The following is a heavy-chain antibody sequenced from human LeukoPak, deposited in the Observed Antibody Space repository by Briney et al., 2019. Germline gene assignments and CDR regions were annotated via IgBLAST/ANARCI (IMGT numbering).Heavy chain of an antibody. CDR2: IYYSGST. D-gene: IGHD4-17*01. CDR1: GGSISSYY. Sequence: SETLSLTCTVSGGSISSYYWSWIRQPPGKGLEWIGYIYYSGSTNYNPSLKSRVTISVDTSKNQFSLKLSSVTAADTAVYYCARENYGDYEENRFDPWGQGTLVTVSS. J-gene: IGHJ5*02. V-gene: IGHV4-59*01. CDR3: ARENYGDYEENRFDP.